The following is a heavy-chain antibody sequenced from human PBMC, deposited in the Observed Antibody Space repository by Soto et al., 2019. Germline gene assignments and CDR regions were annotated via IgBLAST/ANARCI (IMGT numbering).Heavy chain of an antibody. V-gene: IGHV1-69*13. D-gene: IGHD3-10*01. CDR2: IIPIFGTA. CDR1: GGTFSSYA. Sequence: GASVKVSCKASGGTFSSYAISWVRQAPGQGFEWMGGIIPIFGTANYAQKFQGRVTITADESTSTAYMELSSLRSEDTAVYYCARYGSGSYYNAKYYFDYWGQGTLVTVSS. CDR3: ARYGSGSYYNAKYYFDY. J-gene: IGHJ4*02.